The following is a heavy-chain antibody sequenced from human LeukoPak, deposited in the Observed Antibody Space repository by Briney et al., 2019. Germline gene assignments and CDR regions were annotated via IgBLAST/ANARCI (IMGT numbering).Heavy chain of an antibody. CDR3: ARDFFSPGWFDP. D-gene: IGHD3-3*01. J-gene: IGHJ5*02. CDR1: GGTFSSYA. Sequence: SVKVSCKASGGTFSSYAISWVRQAPGQGLEWMGGIIPVFGTANYAQKFQGRVTITADKSTSTAYMELSSLRSEDTAVYYCARDFFSPGWFDPWGQGTLVTVSS. V-gene: IGHV1-69*06. CDR2: IIPVFGTA.